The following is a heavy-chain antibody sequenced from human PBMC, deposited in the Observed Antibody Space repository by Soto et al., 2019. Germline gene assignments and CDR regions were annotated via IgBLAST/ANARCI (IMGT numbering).Heavy chain of an antibody. CDR2: IIPIFGTA. J-gene: IGHJ4*02. V-gene: IGHV1-69*12. CDR3: AIDVDTVPRWSLGY. Sequence: QVQLVQSGAEVKKPGSSVKVSCKASGGTFSSYAISWVRQAPGQGLEWMGGIIPIFGTANYAQKFQGRVTXXAXESXSTAYMELSSLRSEDTAVYYCAIDVDTVPRWSLGYWGQGTLVTVSS. CDR1: GGTFSSYA. D-gene: IGHD5-18*01.